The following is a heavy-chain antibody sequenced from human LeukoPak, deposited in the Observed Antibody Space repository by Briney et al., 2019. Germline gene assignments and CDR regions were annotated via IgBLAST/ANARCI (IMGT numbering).Heavy chain of an antibody. V-gene: IGHV4-59*11. CDR2: IYYSGST. Sequence: SETLSLTCTVSGGSISSHYWSWIRQPPGKGLEWIGYIYYSGSTNYNPPLKSRVTISVDTSKNQFSLKLSSVTAADTAVYYCTRGLRGGPNWFDPWCQGTLVTVSS. CDR3: TRGLRGGPNWFDP. D-gene: IGHD3-16*01. J-gene: IGHJ5*02. CDR1: GGSISSHY.